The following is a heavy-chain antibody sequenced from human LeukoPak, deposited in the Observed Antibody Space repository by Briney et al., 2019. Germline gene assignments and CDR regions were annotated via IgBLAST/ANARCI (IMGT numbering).Heavy chain of an antibody. Sequence: SETLSLTCTVSGGSISSYYWSWIRQPPGKGLEWIGYIYYSGSTNCNPSLKGRLTISVDTSKNQFSLKLTSVTAADTAMYYCVRGTETTFDYWAQGTLVTVSS. CDR2: IYYSGST. CDR3: VRGTETTFDY. CDR1: GGSISSYY. J-gene: IGHJ4*02. V-gene: IGHV4-59*01. D-gene: IGHD4-17*01.